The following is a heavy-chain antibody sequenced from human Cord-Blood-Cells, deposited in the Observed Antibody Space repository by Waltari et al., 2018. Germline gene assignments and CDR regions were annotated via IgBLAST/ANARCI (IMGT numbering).Heavy chain of an antibody. CDR2: INHSGST. D-gene: IGHD3-9*01. V-gene: IGHV4-34*01. CDR3: AQEGRYYDILTGYYY. J-gene: IGHJ4*02. Sequence: QVQLQQWGAGLLKPSETLSLTCAVYGGSVSGYYWSWVRQPPGKGLEWIGEINHSGSTNYNPSLKSRVTISVDTSKNQFSLKLSSVTAADTAVYYCAQEGRYYDILTGYYYWGQGTLVTVSS. CDR1: GGSVSGYY.